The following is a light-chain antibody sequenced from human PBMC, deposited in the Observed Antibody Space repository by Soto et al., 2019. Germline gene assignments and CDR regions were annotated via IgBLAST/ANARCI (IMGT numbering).Light chain of an antibody. Sequence: ILLTQSPVTLSVSPGERATLPCGARQRVSSTVAWYQQKPGQAPRLPLYGASTRATGIPARFSGSGSKTELTLTISSLHSEDFAVYYCQQYNHWPPYTFGQGTKVDIK. CDR2: GAS. CDR1: QRVSST. J-gene: IGKJ2*01. V-gene: IGKV3-15*01. CDR3: QQYNHWPPYT.